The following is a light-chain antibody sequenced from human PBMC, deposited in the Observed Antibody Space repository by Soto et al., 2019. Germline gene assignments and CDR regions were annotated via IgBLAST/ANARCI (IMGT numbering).Light chain of an antibody. J-gene: IGKJ2*01. CDR2: GAS. CDR1: QSVSSK. CDR3: QQYNTWYT. Sequence: EIVMTQSPATLSVSPGGSATLSCRASQSVSSKLAWYQQKPGQAPRLLIYGASTRATGIPARFSGSGSGTEFTLTISGLQSEDFAVYYCQQYNTWYTFGQGTKLEIK. V-gene: IGKV3-15*01.